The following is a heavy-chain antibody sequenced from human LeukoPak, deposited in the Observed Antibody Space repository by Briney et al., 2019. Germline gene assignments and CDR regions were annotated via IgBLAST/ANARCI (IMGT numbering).Heavy chain of an antibody. CDR1: GFSINTYT. J-gene: IGHJ4*02. V-gene: IGHV3-23*01. CDR3: AKGLERESRLDS. Sequence: GGSLRLSCDASGFSINTYTMYWVRQVPGQGLEWVSGIRNSDGMTYYADSVRGRFTISTDNSKNTLYLQMNSLRAEDTALYYCAKGLERESRLDSWGQGTLVTVSS. D-gene: IGHD1-1*01. CDR2: IRNSDGMT.